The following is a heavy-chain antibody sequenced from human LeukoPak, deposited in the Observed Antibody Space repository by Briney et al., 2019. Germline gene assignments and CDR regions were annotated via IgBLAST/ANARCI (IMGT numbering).Heavy chain of an antibody. CDR1: GGSISSGGYS. CDR3: ARDRALTGGRAFDI. CDR2: IYHSGST. D-gene: IGHD7-27*01. V-gene: IGHV4-30-2*05. Sequence: SQTLSLTCAVSGGSISSGGYSWSWIRQPPGKGLERIGYIYHSGSTYYNPSLKSRVTISVDTSKNQFSLKLSSVTAADTAVYYCARDRALTGGRAFDIWGQGTMVTVSS. J-gene: IGHJ3*02.